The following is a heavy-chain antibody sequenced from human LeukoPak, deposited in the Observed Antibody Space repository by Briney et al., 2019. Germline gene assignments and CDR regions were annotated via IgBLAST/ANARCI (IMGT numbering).Heavy chain of an antibody. CDR1: GYTFTSYG. J-gene: IGHJ6*03. Sequence: ASVKVSCKASGYTFTSYGISWVRQAPGQGLEWMGWISAYNGNTNYAQKLQGRVTMTTDTSTSTAYMELRSLRSDDTAVYYCARVGWFGESYYYYYMDVWGKGTTVTIS. V-gene: IGHV1-18*01. CDR2: ISAYNGNT. D-gene: IGHD3-10*01. CDR3: ARVGWFGESYYYYYMDV.